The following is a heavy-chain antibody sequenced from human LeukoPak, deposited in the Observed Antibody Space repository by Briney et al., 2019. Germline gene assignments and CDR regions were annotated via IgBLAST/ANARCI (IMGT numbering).Heavy chain of an antibody. V-gene: IGHV3-53*01. CDR2: LYSDGNT. J-gene: IGHJ4*02. CDR3: ARGVEPLAANTLAY. CDR1: GFTGITNG. Sequence: GSLRLFCAASGFTGITNGLTWVRPAPGKGLEWVSVLYSDGNTKYADSVQGRFTISRDNSKNTLYLEMNSLSPNDTAVYYCARGVEPLAANTLAYWGQGTLVTVSS. D-gene: IGHD1-14*01.